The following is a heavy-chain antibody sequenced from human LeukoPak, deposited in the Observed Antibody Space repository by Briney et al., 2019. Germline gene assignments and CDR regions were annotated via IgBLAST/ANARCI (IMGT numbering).Heavy chain of an antibody. J-gene: IGHJ6*02. CDR3: TTDRYGSGSYGDYYHYYGMDV. CDR1: GFTFSNAW. Sequence: GGSLRLSCAASGFTFSNAWMSWVRHAPGKGLECVGRIKSKTDGGTTDYAAPVKGRFTISRDDSKNTLYLQTNGLKTEDTAVYYCTTDRYGSGSYGDYYHYYGMDVWGQGTTVTVSS. V-gene: IGHV3-15*01. CDR2: IKSKTDGGTT. D-gene: IGHD3-10*01.